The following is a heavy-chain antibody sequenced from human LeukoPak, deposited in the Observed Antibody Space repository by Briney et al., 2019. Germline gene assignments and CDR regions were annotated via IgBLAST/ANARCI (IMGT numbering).Heavy chain of an antibody. D-gene: IGHD2-2*01. Sequence: GGSLRLSCAASGFTFSSYAMSWVRQAPGKGLEWVSAISGSGGTTYYADSVKGRFTISRDNSKNTLYLQMNSLRVEDTALYYCATSTDYNWIDPWGQGTLVTVSS. J-gene: IGHJ5*02. CDR1: GFTFSSYA. CDR3: ATSTDYNWIDP. V-gene: IGHV3-23*01. CDR2: ISGSGGTT.